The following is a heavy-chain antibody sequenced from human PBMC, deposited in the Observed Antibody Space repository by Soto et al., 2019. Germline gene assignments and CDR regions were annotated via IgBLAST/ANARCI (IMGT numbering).Heavy chain of an antibody. Sequence: GGSLRLSCTASGFTFGDYAMSWVRQAPGKGLEWVGFIRSKAYGGTTEYAASVKGRFTISRDDSKSIAYLQMNSLKTEDTAVYYCTRGGQSRHEGGIVVVPAAIDAFDIWGQGTMVTVSS. CDR3: TRGGQSRHEGGIVVVPAAIDAFDI. D-gene: IGHD2-2*02. V-gene: IGHV3-49*04. CDR2: IRSKAYGGTT. CDR1: GFTFGDYA. J-gene: IGHJ3*02.